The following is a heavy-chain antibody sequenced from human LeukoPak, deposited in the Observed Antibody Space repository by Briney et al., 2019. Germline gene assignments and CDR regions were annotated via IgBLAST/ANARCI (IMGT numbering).Heavy chain of an antibody. Sequence: SVKVSCKASGGTFSSYAVSWVRQAPGQGLEWMGRIIPILGITNYAQKFQGRVTITADKSTSTAYMELSSLRSDDTAVYYCARDPSGGYVPYFDYWGQGTLVTVSS. CDR2: IIPILGIT. CDR3: ARDPSGGYVPYFDY. V-gene: IGHV1-69*04. J-gene: IGHJ4*02. CDR1: GGTFSSYA. D-gene: IGHD3-16*01.